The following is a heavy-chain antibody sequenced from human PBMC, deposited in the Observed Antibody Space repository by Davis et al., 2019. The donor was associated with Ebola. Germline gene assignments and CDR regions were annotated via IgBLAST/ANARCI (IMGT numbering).Heavy chain of an antibody. CDR1: GFTFSSYW. D-gene: IGHD6-19*01. CDR2: INSDGSST. CDR3: ARTEWLVYAFDI. V-gene: IGHV3-74*01. J-gene: IGHJ3*02. Sequence: GESLKISCAASGFTFSSYWMHWVRQAPGKGLVWVSRINSDGSSTSYADSVKGRFTISRDNAKNTLYLQMNSLRAEGTAVYYCARTEWLVYAFDIWGQGTMVTVSS.